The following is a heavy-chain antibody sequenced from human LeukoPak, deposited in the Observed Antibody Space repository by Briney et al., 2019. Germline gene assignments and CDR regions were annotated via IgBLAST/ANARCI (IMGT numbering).Heavy chain of an antibody. Sequence: YPSETLSLTCTVSGGSISSYYWSWIRQPAGKGLEWIGRIYTSGSTNYNPSLKSRVTMSVDTSKNQFSLKLSSVTAADTAVYYCARDFRYYYDISYYFDYWGQGTLVTVSS. V-gene: IGHV4-4*07. CDR1: GGSISSYY. J-gene: IGHJ4*02. CDR2: IYTSGST. D-gene: IGHD3-22*01. CDR3: ARDFRYYYDISYYFDY.